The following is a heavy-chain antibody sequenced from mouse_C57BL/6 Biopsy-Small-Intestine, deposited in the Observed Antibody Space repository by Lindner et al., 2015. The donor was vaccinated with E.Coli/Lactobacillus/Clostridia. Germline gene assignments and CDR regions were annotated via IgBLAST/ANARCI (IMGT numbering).Heavy chain of an antibody. D-gene: IGHD6-1*01. V-gene: IGHV1S22*01. CDR1: GYTFTRYY. Sequence: SVKVSCKASGYTFTRYYIHWVRQAPGQGPEWMGMINPSGGYTTYAPEFQGRITLTRDTSTSTVYMDLNSLRSEDTAMYYCCRGRDNPIFGVTQPEYFQYWGQGTLVTVS. CDR2: INPSGGYT. J-gene: IGHJ3*01. CDR3: CRGRDNPIFGVTQPEYFQY.